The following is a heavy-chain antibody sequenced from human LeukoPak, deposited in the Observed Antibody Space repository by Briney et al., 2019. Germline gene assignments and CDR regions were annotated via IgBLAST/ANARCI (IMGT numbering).Heavy chain of an antibody. CDR2: ISSSSSTI. CDR1: GFTFSSYS. Sequence: PGGSLRLSCAASGFTFSSYSMNWVRQAPGKGLEWVSYISSSSSTIYYADSVKGRFTISRDNAKNSLYLQMNSLRAEDTAVYYCASPLAVGATRPWGQGTLVTVSS. V-gene: IGHV3-48*01. D-gene: IGHD1-26*01. J-gene: IGHJ5*02. CDR3: ASPLAVGATRP.